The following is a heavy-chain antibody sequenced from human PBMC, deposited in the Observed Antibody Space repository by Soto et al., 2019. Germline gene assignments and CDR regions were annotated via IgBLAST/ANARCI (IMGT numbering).Heavy chain of an antibody. J-gene: IGHJ5*02. V-gene: IGHV3-7*02. CDR3: VGSGAAGA. CDR1: GFTFSNYW. CDR2: VKQDGSEK. Sequence: EVQLVESGGDLVRPGGSLRLSCTASGFTFSNYWMNWVRQAPGKGLEWVANVKQDGSEKFYVDSVKGRFTISRDNTKNSLFLQMNSLRVEDTAVYSCVGSGAAGAWGQGTLVTVSS. D-gene: IGHD3-10*01.